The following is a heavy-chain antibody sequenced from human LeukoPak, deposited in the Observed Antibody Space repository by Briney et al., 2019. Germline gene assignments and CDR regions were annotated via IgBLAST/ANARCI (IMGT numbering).Heavy chain of an antibody. CDR2: ISSSSSYI. CDR1: GFTFSSYS. CDR3: ARDLFSSSFLDDAFDI. D-gene: IGHD6-13*01. J-gene: IGHJ3*02. V-gene: IGHV3-21*01. Sequence: GGSLRLSCAASGFTFSSYSMNWVRQAPGKGLEWVSSISSSSSYIYYADSVKGRLTISRDNAKNSLYLQMNSLRAEDTAVYYCARDLFSSSFLDDAFDIWGQGTMVTVSS.